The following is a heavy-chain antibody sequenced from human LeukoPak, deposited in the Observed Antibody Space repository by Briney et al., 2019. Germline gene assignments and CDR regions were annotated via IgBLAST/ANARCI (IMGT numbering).Heavy chain of an antibody. J-gene: IGHJ4*02. D-gene: IGHD2-2*01. V-gene: IGHV4-30-2*01. CDR3: AREYQLWYYFDY. CDR1: GGSISSGGYY. Sequence: SETLSLTCTVSGGSISSGGYYWSWFRHPPGKGLEWIGYIYHSGSTYYNPSLKSRVTISVDRSKNQFSLKLSSVTAADTAVYYCAREYQLWYYFDYWGQGTLVTVSS. CDR2: IYHSGST.